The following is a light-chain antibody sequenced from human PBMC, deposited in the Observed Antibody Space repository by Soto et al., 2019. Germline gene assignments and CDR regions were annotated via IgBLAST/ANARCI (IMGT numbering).Light chain of an antibody. J-gene: IGKJ1*01. Sequence: DIVLTQSPLSLPVTPGEPASISCRSSQSLLHSNGNIYLDWYLQKPGQSPHLLIYLGSIRASGVPDRFSGSGSGTDFTLKITRVEAEDVGVYYCMQAIHAPRTFGLGTKVEIK. V-gene: IGKV2-28*01. CDR3: MQAIHAPRT. CDR2: LGS. CDR1: QSLLHSNGNIY.